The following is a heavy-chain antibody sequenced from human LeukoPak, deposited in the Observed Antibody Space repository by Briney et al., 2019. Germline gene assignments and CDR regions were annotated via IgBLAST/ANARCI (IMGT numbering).Heavy chain of an antibody. J-gene: IGHJ4*02. D-gene: IGHD4-23*01. CDR1: GYTLTELS. V-gene: IGHV1-24*01. Sequence: ASVKVSCKDSGYTLTELSMHWVRQAPGKGREWMGGFYPEDGETIYAQKFQGRVTMTEDTSTDTAYMELSSLRSEDTAVYYCARARSGTVVNHTDPYFDYWGQGTLVTVSS. CDR2: FYPEDGET. CDR3: ARARSGTVVNHTDPYFDY.